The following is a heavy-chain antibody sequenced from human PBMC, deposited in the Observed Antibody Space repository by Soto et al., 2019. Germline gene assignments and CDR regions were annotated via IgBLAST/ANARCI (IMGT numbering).Heavy chain of an antibody. D-gene: IGHD3-16*02. V-gene: IGHV3-48*02. CDR3: ARIYRRDGNKYADY. Sequence: EVHLVESGGGLVQPGESLRLSCAASEFTFSSFNMHWVRQAPGKGLEWVSYISASSTTVYYGDSVKGRFTISRDNAKNSLYLQMNSLRDEDTALYYCARIYRRDGNKYADYWGQGNLVTVSS. J-gene: IGHJ4*02. CDR1: EFTFSSFN. CDR2: ISASSTTV.